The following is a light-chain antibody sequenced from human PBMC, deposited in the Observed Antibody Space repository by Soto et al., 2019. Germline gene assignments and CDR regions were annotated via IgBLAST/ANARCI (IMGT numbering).Light chain of an antibody. J-gene: IGKJ4*01. Sequence: DIQMTQSPSSLSASVGDRVTITCQASQDISNYLNWYQQKPGKAPKLLIYDASNLETGVPSRFSGSGSGTDFTFTISSLQPEDIATYYCQQYDNLLLPFGGGAKVDI. CDR3: QQYDNLLLP. CDR2: DAS. V-gene: IGKV1-33*01. CDR1: QDISNY.